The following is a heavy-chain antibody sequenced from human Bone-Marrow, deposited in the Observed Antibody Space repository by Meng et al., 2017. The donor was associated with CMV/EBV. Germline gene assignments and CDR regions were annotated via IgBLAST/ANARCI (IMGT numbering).Heavy chain of an antibody. V-gene: IGHV3-48*04. Sequence: GESLKISCAASGFTFSSYSMNWVRQAPGKGLEWVSYISSSGSTIYYADSVKGRFTISRDNAKNSLYLQMNSLRAEDTAVYYCARDQGFWYVTGTTQRRDKMDAFDIWGQGTMVTVSS. CDR2: ISSSGSTI. CDR1: GFTFSSYS. J-gene: IGHJ3*02. D-gene: IGHD1-7*01. CDR3: ARDQGFWYVTGTTQRRDKMDAFDI.